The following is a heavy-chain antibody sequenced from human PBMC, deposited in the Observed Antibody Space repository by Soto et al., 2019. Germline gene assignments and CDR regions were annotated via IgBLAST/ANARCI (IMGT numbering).Heavy chain of an antibody. V-gene: IGHV3-11*06. J-gene: IGHJ4*02. D-gene: IGHD2-21*01. CDR2: ISPKSTYR. Sequence: PGGSLRLSCATSGFPFNDYYMSWIRQAPGKGLEWLSHISPKSTYRNYADSVKGRFTISRDKTKSSLFLQMNSLGVDDTAVYYCARGGGGGLFEHWGQGVLVTVSS. CDR3: ARGGGGGLFEH. CDR1: GFPFNDYY.